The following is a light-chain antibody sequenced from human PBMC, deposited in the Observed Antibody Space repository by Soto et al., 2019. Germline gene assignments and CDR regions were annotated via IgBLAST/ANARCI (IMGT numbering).Light chain of an antibody. CDR3: QQYHSYSWT. CDR2: KTS. CDR1: QSISSW. V-gene: IGKV1-5*03. Sequence: DIQMTQSPSSLSASVGDRVTITCRASQSISSWLAWYQQKPGKAPKLLIYKTSSLESGVPPRFSGSGSGTEFTLTISSLQPDDSATYYCQQYHSYSWTFGQGNKVDIK. J-gene: IGKJ1*01.